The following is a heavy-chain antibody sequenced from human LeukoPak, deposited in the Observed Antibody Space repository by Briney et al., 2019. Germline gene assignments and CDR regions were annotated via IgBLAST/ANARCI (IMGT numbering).Heavy chain of an antibody. CDR3: ARGGYDSSGHKAD. D-gene: IGHD3-22*01. Sequence: SESLSLTCTVSGGSVSNYYWSWIRQPAGKGLEWIGRIYTSGSTNYNPSLKSRVTISVDTSKNQFSLKLSSVTAADTAVYYCARGGYDSSGHKADWGQGTLVTVSS. V-gene: IGHV4-4*07. J-gene: IGHJ4*02. CDR1: GGSVSNYY. CDR2: IYTSGST.